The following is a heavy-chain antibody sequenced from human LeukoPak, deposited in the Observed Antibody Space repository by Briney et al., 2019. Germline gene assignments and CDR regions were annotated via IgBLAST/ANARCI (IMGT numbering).Heavy chain of an antibody. D-gene: IGHD3-22*01. J-gene: IGHJ4*02. CDR1: GFTFSSYD. CDR3: ARDDSSGYSKYYFDY. CDR2: ISYDGSDK. V-gene: IGHV3-30*03. Sequence: GRSLRLSCAASGFTFSSYDMHWVRQAPGKGLEWVAVISYDGSDKYYADSVKGRFTISRDNSKNSLYLQMNSLRDEDTAVYFCARDDSSGYSKYYFDYWGQGTLVTVSS.